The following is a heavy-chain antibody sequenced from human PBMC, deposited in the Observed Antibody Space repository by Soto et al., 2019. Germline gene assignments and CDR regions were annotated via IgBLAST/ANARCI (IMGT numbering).Heavy chain of an antibody. V-gene: IGHV3-33*01. Sequence: QVQLVESGGGVVQPGRSLRLSCAASGFTFSSYGMHWVRQAPGKGLEWVAVIWYDGSNKYYADSVKGRFTISRDNSKNTLYLQMNSLRAEDTAVYYCARGWGSDSSSLAYWGQGTLVTVSS. CDR2: IWYDGSNK. J-gene: IGHJ4*02. D-gene: IGHD3-22*01. CDR1: GFTFSSYG. CDR3: ARGWGSDSSSLAY.